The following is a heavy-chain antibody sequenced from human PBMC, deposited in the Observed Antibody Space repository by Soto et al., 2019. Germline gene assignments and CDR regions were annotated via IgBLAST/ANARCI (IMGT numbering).Heavy chain of an antibody. CDR2: IYHSGST. Sequence: QVQLQESGPGLVKPSGTLSLTCAVSSGSISSSNWWSWVRQPPGKGLEWIGEIYHSGSTNYNPSRTIRVTIAVDQSKNQFSLKLRSVTAADTAVYYCAKRDITMVRVGAGRSAFDIWGQGTMVTVSS. CDR1: SGSISSSNW. D-gene: IGHD3-10*01. CDR3: AKRDITMVRVGAGRSAFDI. J-gene: IGHJ3*02. V-gene: IGHV4-4*02.